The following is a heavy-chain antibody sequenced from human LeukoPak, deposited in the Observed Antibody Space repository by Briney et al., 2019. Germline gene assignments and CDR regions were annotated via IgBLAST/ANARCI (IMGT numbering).Heavy chain of an antibody. Sequence: PGGSLRLSCAASGFTFSDYYMSWIRQAPGKGLEWVSYISSSGSIIYYADSVKGRFTISRDNAKNSLYLQMNSLRAEDTAVYYCAREGEPVVVITDPPTYFDYWGQGTLVTVSS. CDR1: GFTFSDYY. CDR2: ISSSGSII. CDR3: AREGEPVVVITDPPTYFDY. V-gene: IGHV3-11*04. J-gene: IGHJ4*02. D-gene: IGHD3-22*01.